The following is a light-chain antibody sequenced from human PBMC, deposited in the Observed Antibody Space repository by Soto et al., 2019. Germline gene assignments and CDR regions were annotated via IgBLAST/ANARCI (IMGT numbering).Light chain of an antibody. CDR1: QNINTY. J-gene: IGKJ3*01. CDR3: QQTSSAPFT. CDR2: DAA. Sequence: DIQMTQSPYSLSAAVGDRVTITCRASQNINTYLNWYQQKPGKAPKLLVFDAASLQSGVPPRCSGSGSRTGFTLTTTTPQPEDFATHYIQQTSSAPFTFGPGTKVAI. V-gene: IGKV1-39*01.